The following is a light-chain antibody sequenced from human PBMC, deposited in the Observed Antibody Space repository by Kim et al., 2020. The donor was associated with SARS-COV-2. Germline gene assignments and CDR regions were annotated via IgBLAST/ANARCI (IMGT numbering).Light chain of an antibody. CDR3: AAWDGSLNAWV. V-gene: IGLV1-44*01. Sequence: GQRVTISCSGSSTNIGSYTVDWYRHRPGTAPKFLIHSNNQRPSGVPDQFSGSKSGTSASLAIRGLQSEDEADYYCAAWDGSLNAWVFGGGTKVTVL. CDR2: SNN. CDR1: STNIGSYT. J-gene: IGLJ3*02.